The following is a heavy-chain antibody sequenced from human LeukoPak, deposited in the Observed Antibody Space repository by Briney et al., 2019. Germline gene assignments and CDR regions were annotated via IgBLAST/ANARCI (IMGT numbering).Heavy chain of an antibody. J-gene: IGHJ4*02. CDR2: INPNSGGT. CDR3: ARTSGVSAAGSPYYFDY. Sequence: GASVKVSCKASGYTFTAYYMHWVRQAPGQGLEWMGWINPNSGGTNYAQKFQGRVTMTRDTSISTAYMELSRLRSDDTAVYYCARTSGVSAAGSPYYFDYWGQGTLVTVSS. D-gene: IGHD6-13*01. CDR1: GYTFTAYY. V-gene: IGHV1-2*02.